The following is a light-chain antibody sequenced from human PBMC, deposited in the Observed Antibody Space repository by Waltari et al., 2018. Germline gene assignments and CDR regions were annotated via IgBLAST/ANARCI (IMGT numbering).Light chain of an antibody. CDR3: QQCNNSPPT. CDR2: DAS. Sequence: EIVLTQSPATLSLSPGEGATLPCRASQSVSSQLVWYQQKRGQAPRLLIYDASNRATGIPARFSGRWSGTDFTLTISSLEPEDFAVYYCQQCNNSPPTFGQGTKVEIK. CDR1: QSVSSQ. J-gene: IGKJ1*01. V-gene: IGKV3-11*01.